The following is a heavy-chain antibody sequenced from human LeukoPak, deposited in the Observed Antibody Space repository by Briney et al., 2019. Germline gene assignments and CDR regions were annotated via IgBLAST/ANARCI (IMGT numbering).Heavy chain of an antibody. CDR1: GGSISSYY. D-gene: IGHD2-15*01. J-gene: IGHJ5*02. CDR2: IYSSGST. Sequence: SETLSLTCTVSGGSISSYYWSWIRQPAGKGLEWIGRIYSSGSTNYNPSLKSRVTMSVDTSNNQFSLKLSSVTAADTAVYYCARGPYCSGGSCYLNWFDPWGQGTLVTVSS. V-gene: IGHV4-4*07. CDR3: ARGPYCSGGSCYLNWFDP.